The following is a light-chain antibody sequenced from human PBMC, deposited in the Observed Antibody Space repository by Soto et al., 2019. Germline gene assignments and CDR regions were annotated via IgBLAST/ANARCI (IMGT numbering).Light chain of an antibody. J-gene: IGKJ4*01. CDR1: QGIGDT. CDR3: QPYHNWPLT. CDR2: DTS. Sequence: EVVLRQSPGTLSVSPGEGVTLSCRASQGIGDTLAWYQHKPGQTPRLLIYDTSTRATGIPTRFSGSRSGAEFTLTISSLQSEDFAVYYCQPYHNWPLTFGGGTKVDIK. V-gene: IGKV3D-15*01.